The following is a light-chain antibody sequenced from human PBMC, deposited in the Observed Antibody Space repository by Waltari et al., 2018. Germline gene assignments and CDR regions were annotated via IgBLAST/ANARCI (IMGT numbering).Light chain of an antibody. CDR3: ASYTSSSTI. J-gene: IGLJ2*01. V-gene: IGLV2-14*01. CDR2: EVS. Sequence: QSALTQPASVSGSPGQSITTSCTGTSSDVGSYNYVSWYPHHPGKAPKLMISEVSNRPSGVSNRFSGSKSGNTASLTISGLQAEDEADYYCASYTSSSTIFGGGTNLTVL. CDR1: SSDVGSYNY.